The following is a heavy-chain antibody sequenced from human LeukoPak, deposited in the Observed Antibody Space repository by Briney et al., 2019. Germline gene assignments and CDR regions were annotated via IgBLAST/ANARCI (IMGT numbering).Heavy chain of an antibody. Sequence: PSETLSLTCTVSGGSISSSSYYWGWIRQPPGTGLEWIGSIYYSGSTYYNPSLKSRVTISVDTSKNQFSLKLSSVTAADTAVYYCARNAYDFWSGYYVNGFDYWGQGTLVTVSS. CDR3: ARNAYDFWSGYYVNGFDY. J-gene: IGHJ4*02. CDR1: GGSISSSSYY. CDR2: IYYSGST. D-gene: IGHD3-3*01. V-gene: IGHV4-39*01.